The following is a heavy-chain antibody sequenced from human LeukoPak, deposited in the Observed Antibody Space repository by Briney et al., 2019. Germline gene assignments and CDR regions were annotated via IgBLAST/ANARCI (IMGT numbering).Heavy chain of an antibody. V-gene: IGHV3-7*01. CDR1: GFTFSSYW. CDR3: ARDLRYYDFWSGYPAYFDY. J-gene: IGHJ4*02. Sequence: GGSLRLSCAASGFTFSSYWMSWVRQAPGKGLEWVANIKQDGSEKYYVDSVKGRFTISRDNAKNSLYLQMNSLRAEDTAVYYCARDLRYYDFWSGYPAYFDYWGQGTLVTVSS. CDR2: IKQDGSEK. D-gene: IGHD3-3*01.